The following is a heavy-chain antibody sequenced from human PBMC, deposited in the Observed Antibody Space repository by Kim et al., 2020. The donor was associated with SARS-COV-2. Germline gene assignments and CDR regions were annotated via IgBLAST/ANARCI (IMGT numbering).Heavy chain of an antibody. J-gene: IGHJ4*02. CDR3: TTDLQDYGDGDY. V-gene: IGHV3-15*01. D-gene: IGHD4-17*01. Sequence: DYADPVKGRLSMSRDESRNTLYQQMNSMKTEDTAVFYCTTDLQDYGDGDYWGQGTLVTVSS.